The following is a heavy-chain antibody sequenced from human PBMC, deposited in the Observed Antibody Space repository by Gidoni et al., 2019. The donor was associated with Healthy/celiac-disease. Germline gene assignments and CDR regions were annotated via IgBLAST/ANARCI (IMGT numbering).Heavy chain of an antibody. Sequence: ITLKESGPTLVKPTHTLTLTCTFSGFSLSTSGVGVGWIRQPPGKALAWLALIYWNDDKRSSPSLKSRLTITKDTSKNQVVLTMTNMDPVDTATYYCAHSSSRYYDILTGYYRIFDYWGQGTLVTVSS. CDR2: IYWNDDK. J-gene: IGHJ4*02. CDR1: GFSLSTSGVG. CDR3: AHSSSRYYDILTGYYRIFDY. V-gene: IGHV2-5*01. D-gene: IGHD3-9*01.